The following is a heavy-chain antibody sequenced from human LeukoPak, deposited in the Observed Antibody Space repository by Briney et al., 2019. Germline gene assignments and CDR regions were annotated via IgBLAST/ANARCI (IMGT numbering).Heavy chain of an antibody. CDR1: GGGFTAYW. CDR3: ARRTGSGTYYSLFFAY. Sequence: GAALQISSKAAGGGFTAYWIGRGRRLPGKGREGVGVIYPADSDLTYSPSFQAQVTISADNSNNLAYLEWDRLKASDSATYYCARRTGSGTYYSLFFAYWRQGALVTVSS. V-gene: IGHV5-51*01. D-gene: IGHD1-26*01. J-gene: IGHJ4*02. CDR2: IYPADSDL.